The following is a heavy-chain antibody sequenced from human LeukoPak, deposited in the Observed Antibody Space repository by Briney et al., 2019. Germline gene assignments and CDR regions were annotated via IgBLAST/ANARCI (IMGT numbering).Heavy chain of an antibody. CDR3: ARLVGSGWYYFDY. CDR2: MNPGTGNS. CDR1: GYTFTRED. J-gene: IGHJ4*02. V-gene: IGHV1-8*01. D-gene: IGHD6-19*01. Sequence: ASVKVSCKASGYTFTREDISWVRQAPGQGLKWMGWMNPGTGNSVYGQKFQGRVTMTTDTSTSTAYLEVRSLTSGDTAVYYCARLVGSGWYYFDYWGQGTLVTVSS.